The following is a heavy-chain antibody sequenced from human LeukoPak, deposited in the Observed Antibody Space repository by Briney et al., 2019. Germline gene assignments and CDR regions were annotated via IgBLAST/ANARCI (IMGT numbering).Heavy chain of an antibody. CDR2: IYHSGST. D-gene: IGHD5-24*01. V-gene: IGHV4-4*02. Sequence: SETLSPTCAVSGGSISSSNWWSWVRQPPGKGLEWIGEIYHSGSTNYNPSLKSRVTISVDTSKNQFSLKLSSVTAADTAVYYCARLGKKLQSDYWGQGTLVTVSS. CDR3: ARLGKKLQSDY. J-gene: IGHJ4*02. CDR1: GGSISSSNW.